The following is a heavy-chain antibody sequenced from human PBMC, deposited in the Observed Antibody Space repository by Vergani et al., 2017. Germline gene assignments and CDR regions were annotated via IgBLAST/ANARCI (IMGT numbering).Heavy chain of an antibody. J-gene: IGHJ6*03. V-gene: IGHV4-39*07. Sequence: QLQLQESGPGLVKPSETLSLTCTVSGGSISSSSYYWGWIRQPPGKGLEWIGRIYYSGSTYYNPSLKSRVTISVDTSQNQFSLKLSSVTAADTAVYYCARALYSNYYYYYYMDVWGKGTTVTVSS. CDR2: IYYSGST. D-gene: IGHD4-11*01. CDR1: GGSISSSSYY. CDR3: ARALYSNYYYYYYMDV.